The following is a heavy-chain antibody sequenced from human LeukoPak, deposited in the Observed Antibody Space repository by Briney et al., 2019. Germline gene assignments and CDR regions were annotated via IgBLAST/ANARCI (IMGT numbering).Heavy chain of an antibody. V-gene: IGHV1-24*01. Sequence: ASVKVSCTVSGYTLTELSMHWVRQAPGKGLEWMGGFDPEDGETIYAQKLQGRVTITEDTTTDTAYMELSSLRSEDTAVYYCATDARPDYDSRGYGYWGQGTLVTVSS. CDR2: FDPEDGET. J-gene: IGHJ4*02. CDR3: ATDARPDYDSRGYGY. CDR1: GYTLTELS. D-gene: IGHD3-22*01.